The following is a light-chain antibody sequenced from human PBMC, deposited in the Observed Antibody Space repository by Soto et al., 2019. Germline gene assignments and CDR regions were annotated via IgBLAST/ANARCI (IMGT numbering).Light chain of an antibody. J-gene: IGKJ5*01. V-gene: IGKV1-9*01. CDR2: AAS. Sequence: IQLAQSPSSLSASVGDRVTITCRASQGINTFLAWYQQKPGKAPKLLIYAASTLQSGVPSRFSGSGSGTEFTLTISSLQPDDFATYYCQQYNSYTITFGQGTRLEIK. CDR1: QGINTF. CDR3: QQYNSYTIT.